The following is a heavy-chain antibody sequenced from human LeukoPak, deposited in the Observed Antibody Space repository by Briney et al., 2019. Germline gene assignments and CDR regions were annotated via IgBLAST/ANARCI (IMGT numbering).Heavy chain of an antibody. CDR1: GWSFSGYY. CDR3: AGVWRCGGGDFLSGSDVFDI. Sequence: SETLSLTCPVYGWSFSGYYWRWIRQPPGKGLEWIGEINHSGSSNYNPSLKRRVTIIIDTTKNQFSLILSSLTAAVTAVYYCAGVWRCGGGDFLSGSDVFDIWGQGTMVTVSS. D-gene: IGHD2-21*02. CDR2: INHSGSS. V-gene: IGHV4-34*01. J-gene: IGHJ3*02.